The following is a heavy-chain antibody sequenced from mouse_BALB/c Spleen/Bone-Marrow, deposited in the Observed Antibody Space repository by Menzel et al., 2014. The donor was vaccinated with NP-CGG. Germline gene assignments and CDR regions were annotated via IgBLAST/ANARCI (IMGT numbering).Heavy chain of an antibody. CDR3: ASYRYAWYFDG. CDR2: IDPANGNT. CDR1: GFNIKDTY. J-gene: IGHJ1*01. D-gene: IGHD2-14*01. Sequence: EVQLQQSGAELVKPGASVKLSCTASGFNIKDTYMHWVKQRPEQGLEWIGRIDPANGNTKYDPKFQGKATITADTSSNTAYLQLSSLTSEDTAVYYCASYRYAWYFDGWGAGTTVTVSS. V-gene: IGHV14-3*02.